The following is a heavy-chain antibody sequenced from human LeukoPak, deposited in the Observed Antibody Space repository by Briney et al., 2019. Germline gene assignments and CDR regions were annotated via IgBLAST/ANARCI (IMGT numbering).Heavy chain of an antibody. J-gene: IGHJ4*02. V-gene: IGHV3-48*01. CDR3: ARSPESTFDY. CDR2: ISSSSSTV. Sequence: PGGSLRLSCAASGFTFSSYSMNWVRQAPGKGLEWISYISSSSSTVYYADSVKGRFTISRDNAKTSLYLQMNSLRAEDTAVYYCARSPESTFDYWGQGTLVTVSS. CDR1: GFTFSSYS.